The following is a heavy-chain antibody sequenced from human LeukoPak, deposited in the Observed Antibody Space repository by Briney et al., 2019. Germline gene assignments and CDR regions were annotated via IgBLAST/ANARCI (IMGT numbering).Heavy chain of an antibody. CDR3: ARYCTFRTCSGTKFDS. J-gene: IGHJ4*02. Sequence: PGGSLRLSCAASGMTFSSHWMSWVRQAPGKGLEWVANIKSDGSEKYYLDSVKGRFTISRDNAKNLLYLQMNSLRAEDSAVYYCARYCTFRTCSGTKFDSWGQGTLVTVSS. CDR2: IKSDGSEK. V-gene: IGHV3-7*01. CDR1: GMTFSSHW. D-gene: IGHD1-1*01.